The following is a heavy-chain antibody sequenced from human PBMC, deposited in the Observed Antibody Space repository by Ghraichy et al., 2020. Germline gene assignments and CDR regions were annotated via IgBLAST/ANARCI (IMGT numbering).Heavy chain of an antibody. J-gene: IGHJ4*02. CDR3: ASRGRPGIAVAGTQYYFDY. V-gene: IGHV4-34*01. D-gene: IGHD6-19*01. Sequence: SETLSLTCAVYGGSFSGYYWSWIRQPPGKGLEWIGEINHSGSTNYNPSLKSRVTISVDTSKNQFSLKLSSVTAADTAVYYCASRGRPGIAVAGTQYYFDYWGQGTLVTVSS. CDR2: INHSGST. CDR1: GGSFSGYY.